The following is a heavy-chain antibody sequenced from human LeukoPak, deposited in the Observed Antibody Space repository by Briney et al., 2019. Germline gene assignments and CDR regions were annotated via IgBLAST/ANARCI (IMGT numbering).Heavy chain of an antibody. CDR2: IYTSGST. CDR3: ARDGPIFGVAKVDV. J-gene: IGHJ6*04. Sequence: SETLSLTCTVSGGSISSYYWSWLRQPAGKGLEWIGRIYTSGSTNYNPSLKSRVTMSVDTSKNQFSLKLSSVTAADTAVYYCARDGPIFGVAKVDVWGKGTTVTVSS. CDR1: GGSISSYY. D-gene: IGHD3-3*01. V-gene: IGHV4-4*07.